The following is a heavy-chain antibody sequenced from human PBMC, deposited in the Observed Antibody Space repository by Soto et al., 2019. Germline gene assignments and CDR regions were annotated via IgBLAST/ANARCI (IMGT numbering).Heavy chain of an antibody. V-gene: IGHV3-30*18. J-gene: IGHJ3*02. CDR3: AKVRILWFGDPSRGAFDI. CDR2: ISYDGSNK. CDR1: GFTFSSYG. Sequence: GGSLRLSCAASGFTFSSYGMHWVRQAPGKGLEWVAVISYDGSNKYYADSVKDRLTISRDNSKSTLYLQMNSLRAEDTAGYYCAKVRILWFGDPSRGAFDIWGQGTMVTVSS. D-gene: IGHD3-10*01.